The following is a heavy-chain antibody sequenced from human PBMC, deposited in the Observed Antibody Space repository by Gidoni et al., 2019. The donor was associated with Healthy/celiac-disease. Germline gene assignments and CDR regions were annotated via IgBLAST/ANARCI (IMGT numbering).Heavy chain of an antibody. D-gene: IGHD6-13*01. CDR2: IKSKTDGGTT. Sequence: EVQLVESGGGLVKPGGSLRLSCAASGFTFRNAWMSWVRQAPGKGLEWVGRIKSKTDGGTTDYAAPVKGRFTISRDDSKNTLYLQMNSLKTEDTAVYYCTTETGYSSSWPFDYWGQGTLVTVSS. CDR3: TTETGYSSSWPFDY. V-gene: IGHV3-15*01. CDR1: GFTFRNAW. J-gene: IGHJ4*02.